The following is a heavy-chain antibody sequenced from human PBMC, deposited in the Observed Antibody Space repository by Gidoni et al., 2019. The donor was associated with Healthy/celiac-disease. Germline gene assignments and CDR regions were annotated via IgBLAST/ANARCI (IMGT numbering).Heavy chain of an antibody. D-gene: IGHD3-10*01. J-gene: IGHJ4*02. CDR2: MNPNSGNT. Sequence: QVPLVPSGAEVKKPGASVTVSCKSSGYTFTSYDSNWVRPATGQGLEWMGWMNPNSGNTGYAQKFQGRVTMTRNTSISTAYMELSSLRSEDTAVYYCATTPEGSGSYGYWGQGTLVTVSS. V-gene: IGHV1-8*01. CDR1: GYTFTSYD. CDR3: ATTPEGSGSYGY.